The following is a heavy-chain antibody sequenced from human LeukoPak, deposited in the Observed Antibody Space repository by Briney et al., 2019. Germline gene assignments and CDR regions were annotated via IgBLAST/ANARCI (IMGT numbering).Heavy chain of an antibody. D-gene: IGHD3-22*01. CDR2: IIPIFGTA. V-gene: IGHV1-69*05. CDR1: GGTFSSYA. Sequence: GASVKVSCKASGGTFSSYAISWVRQAPGQGLEWMGGIIPIFGTANYAQKFQGRVTITTDESTSTAYMELSSLRSEDTAVYYCARFPAYYYDSSGYPVRYYFDYWGQGTLVTVSS. CDR3: ARFPAYYYDSSGYPVRYYFDY. J-gene: IGHJ4*02.